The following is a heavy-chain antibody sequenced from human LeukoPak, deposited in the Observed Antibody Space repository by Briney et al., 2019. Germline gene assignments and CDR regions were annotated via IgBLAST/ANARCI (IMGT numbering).Heavy chain of an antibody. V-gene: IGHV5-51*01. CDR2: IYPGDSDT. CDR3: ARACYGDYTCGGY. D-gene: IGHD4-17*01. J-gene: IGHJ4*02. CDR1: GYSFNSYW. Sequence: GESLKISCKGSGYSFNSYWIGGVRQMPGKGLEWMGIIYPGDSDTRYSPSFQGQVTISADKSISTAYLQWSSLKASDTAMYYCARACYGDYTCGGYWGQGTLVTVSS.